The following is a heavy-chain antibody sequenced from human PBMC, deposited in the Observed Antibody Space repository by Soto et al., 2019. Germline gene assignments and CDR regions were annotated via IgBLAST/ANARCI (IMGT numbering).Heavy chain of an antibody. Sequence: VASVKVSCKASGYTFTSYYMHWVRQAPGQGLEWMGIINPSGGSTSYAQKFQGRVTMTRDTSTSTVYMELSSLRSEDTAVYYCAREPTVTTNYYYGMDVWGQGTTVTVSS. CDR1: GYTFTSYY. J-gene: IGHJ6*02. V-gene: IGHV1-46*01. CDR3: AREPTVTTNYYYGMDV. CDR2: INPSGGST. D-gene: IGHD4-17*01.